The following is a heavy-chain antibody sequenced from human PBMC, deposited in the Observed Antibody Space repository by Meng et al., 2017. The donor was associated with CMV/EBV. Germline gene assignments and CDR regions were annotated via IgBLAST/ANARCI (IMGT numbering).Heavy chain of an antibody. Sequence: SGVEVKKPGASVKLSGKVSGYTCTRYGISWVRQAPGQGLEWMGWISAYNGNTNYAQKLQGRVTMTTDTSTSTAYMELRSLRSDDTAVYYCARDRTMVRGVTGYWGQGTLVTVSS. D-gene: IGHD3-10*01. CDR3: ARDRTMVRGVTGY. V-gene: IGHV1-18*01. J-gene: IGHJ4*02. CDR2: ISAYNGNT. CDR1: GYTCTRYG.